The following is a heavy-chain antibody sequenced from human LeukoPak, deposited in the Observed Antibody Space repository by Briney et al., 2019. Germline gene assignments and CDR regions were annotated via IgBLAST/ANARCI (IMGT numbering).Heavy chain of an antibody. D-gene: IGHD6-19*01. CDR3: ARDPQGWVRFDS. J-gene: IGHJ4*02. CDR2: IYSSGNT. Sequence: SETLSLTCTVSGASISTYYWSWIRQPPGKGLEWIGYIYSSGNTNHNPSLKGRVTISVDTSKNQFSLKPSSVTAADTAMYYCARDPQGWVRFDSWGQGILVTVSS. CDR1: GASISTYY. V-gene: IGHV4-59*01.